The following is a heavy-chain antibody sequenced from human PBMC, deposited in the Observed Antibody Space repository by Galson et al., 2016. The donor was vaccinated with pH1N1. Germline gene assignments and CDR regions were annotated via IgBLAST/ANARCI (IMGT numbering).Heavy chain of an antibody. CDR1: GYNFTTYW. V-gene: IGHV5-51*01. J-gene: IGHJ2*01. CDR3: ARLVGSGYKPGYFDL. Sequence: QSGAEVKKPGESLKISCKASGYNFTTYWIGWVRQMPGKGLEWMGIIYPRDSETHYSPSIQGQVSISADRSLPTAYLQWNSLKASDTAMFFCARLVGSGYKPGYFDLWGRGTLVTVTS. CDR2: IYPRDSET. D-gene: IGHD5-12*01.